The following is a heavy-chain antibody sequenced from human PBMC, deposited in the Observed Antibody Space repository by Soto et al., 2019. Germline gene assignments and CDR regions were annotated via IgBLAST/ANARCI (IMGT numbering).Heavy chain of an antibody. CDR3: ARYPAVVPTRVDI. CDR1: GGSISPYH. CDR2: IFYNGST. D-gene: IGHD5-12*01. V-gene: IGHV4-59*04. J-gene: IGHJ3*02. Sequence: SETLSLTCTVSGGSISPYHWNWIRQAPGKGMEWIGYIFYNGSTHYNPSLTSRGTMSVDTSKNQFSLKLSSVTAADMVVYYCARYPAVVPTRVDIWGQGTMVIV.